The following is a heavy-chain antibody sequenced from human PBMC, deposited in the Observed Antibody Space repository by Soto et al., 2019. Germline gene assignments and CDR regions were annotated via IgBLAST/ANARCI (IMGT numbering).Heavy chain of an antibody. CDR3: AREDSRVVVLRFLEGSGGFDY. V-gene: IGHV4-4*02. Sequence: SETLSLTCAVSGGSISSSNWWSWGRQPPGKGKGWIGEIYHNGSTNYNPSLKSRVTISVDKSKNHFSLKLSSVTAADTAVYYCAREDSRVVVLRFLEGSGGFDYWGQGTLVTVS. CDR2: IYHNGST. CDR1: GGSISSSNW. J-gene: IGHJ4*02. D-gene: IGHD3-3*01.